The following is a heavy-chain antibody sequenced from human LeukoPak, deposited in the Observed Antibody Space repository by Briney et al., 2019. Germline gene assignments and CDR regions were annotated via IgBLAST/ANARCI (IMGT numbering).Heavy chain of an antibody. CDR2: ISPYNGKT. Sequence: ASVKVSCKASGYTFTNYGISWVRQAPGQGLEWMGWISPYNGKTNYAQKLQGRVTMTTDTSTSTAYMELRSLRSDDTAVYYCARGGYCSGGSCYSDVWFDPWGQGTLVTVSS. CDR1: GYTFTNYG. V-gene: IGHV1-18*01. J-gene: IGHJ5*02. D-gene: IGHD2-15*01. CDR3: ARGGYCSGGSCYSDVWFDP.